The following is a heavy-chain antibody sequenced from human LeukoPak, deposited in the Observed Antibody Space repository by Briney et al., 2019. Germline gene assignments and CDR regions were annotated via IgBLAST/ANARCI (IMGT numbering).Heavy chain of an antibody. V-gene: IGHV3-30*03. CDR3: AAGYSSSWYDY. J-gene: IGHJ4*02. CDR1: GFTFSSYG. Sequence: GRSLRLSCAASGFTFSSYGMHWVRQAPGKRLEWVAVISYDGSNKYYADSVKGRFAISRDNSKNTLYLQMNSLRAEDTAVYYCAAGYSSSWYDYWGQGTLVTVSS. D-gene: IGHD6-13*01. CDR2: ISYDGSNK.